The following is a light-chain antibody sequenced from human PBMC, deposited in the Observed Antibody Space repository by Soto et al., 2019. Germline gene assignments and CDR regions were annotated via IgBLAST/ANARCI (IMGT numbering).Light chain of an antibody. CDR3: QKYGNFWT. Sequence: TVLTQSPGTLSLSPGERATLSCRASQNVSSNLLVWYQQHPGQAPRLLIYGASSRATGIPDRFSGSGSGTDFISTNRRLEPDDFAVDFCQKYGNFWTFGQGTKVEIK. V-gene: IGKV3-20*01. CDR1: QNVSSNL. J-gene: IGKJ1*01. CDR2: GAS.